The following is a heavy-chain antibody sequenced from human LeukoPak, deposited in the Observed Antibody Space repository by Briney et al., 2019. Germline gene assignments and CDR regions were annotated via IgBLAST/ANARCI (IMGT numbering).Heavy chain of an antibody. J-gene: IGHJ4*02. CDR3: ARDWLTPDAYSSSSPDFDY. CDR2: INPNSGGT. V-gene: IGHV1-2*02. CDR1: GYTFTGYY. Sequence: ASVNVSCKASGYTFTGYYMHWVRQAPGQGLEWMGCINPNSGGTNYAQKFQGRVTMTRDTSISTAYMELSRLRSDDTAVYYCARDWLTPDAYSSSSPDFDYWGQGTLVTVSS. D-gene: IGHD6-13*01.